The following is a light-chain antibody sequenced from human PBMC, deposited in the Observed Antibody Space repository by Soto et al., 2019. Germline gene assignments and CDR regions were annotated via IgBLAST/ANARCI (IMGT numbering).Light chain of an antibody. V-gene: IGKV3-15*01. J-gene: IGKJ2*01. CDR3: QQYNNWYT. CDR1: QSVSSN. Sequence: EIVMTQSPATLSVSPGERATLSCRASQSVSSNLAWYQQKPGQAPSLLIYGASNRATGIPARLSGSGSGTEFTLTISSLQSEDFAVYYCQQYNNWYTFGQGTKLEIK. CDR2: GAS.